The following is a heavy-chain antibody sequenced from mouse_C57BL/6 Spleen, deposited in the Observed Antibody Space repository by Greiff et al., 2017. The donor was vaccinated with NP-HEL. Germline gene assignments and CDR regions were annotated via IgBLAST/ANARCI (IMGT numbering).Heavy chain of an antibody. V-gene: IGHV5-12*01. CDR3: ARHGTTQGDAMDY. CDR1: GFTFSDYY. J-gene: IGHJ4*01. CDR2: ISNGGGST. Sequence: EVHLVESGGGLVQPGGSLKLSCAASGFTFSDYYMYWVRQTPEKRLEWVAYISNGGGSTYYPDTVKGRFTISRDNAKNTLYLQMSRLKSEDTAMYYCARHGTTQGDAMDYWGQGTSVTVSS. D-gene: IGHD2-1*01.